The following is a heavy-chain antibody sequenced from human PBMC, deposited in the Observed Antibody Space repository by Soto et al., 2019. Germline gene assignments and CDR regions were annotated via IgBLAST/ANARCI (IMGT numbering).Heavy chain of an antibody. CDR3: VRDGTKTLRDWFDP. J-gene: IGHJ5*02. D-gene: IGHD1-1*01. CDR1: VASIIGFY. CDR2: IYATGTT. V-gene: IGHV4-4*07. Sequence: SETLSLTCTVSVASIIGFYWSWIRKSAGKGLEWIGRIYATGTTDYNPSLKSRVMMSVDTSKKQFSLKLRSVTAADTAVYYCVRDGTKTLRDWFDPWGQGISVTVSS.